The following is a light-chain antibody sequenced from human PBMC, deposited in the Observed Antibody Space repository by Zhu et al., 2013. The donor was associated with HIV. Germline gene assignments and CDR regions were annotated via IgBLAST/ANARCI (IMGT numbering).Light chain of an antibody. CDR1: LGVAYF. Sequence: DMQMTQSPSVVSASVGDRVNITCRASLGVAYFLSWFQQKSGKVPTRLIFGASNLQSGVPSRFSGRGSGTDFTLTISDLRPEDAATYYCLQHKSYPRTFG. J-gene: IGKJ1*01. CDR3: LQHKSYPRT. V-gene: IGKV1-17*03. CDR2: GAS.